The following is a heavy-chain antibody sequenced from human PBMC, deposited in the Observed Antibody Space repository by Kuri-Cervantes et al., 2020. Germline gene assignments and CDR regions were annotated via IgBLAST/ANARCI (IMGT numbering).Heavy chain of an antibody. CDR2: IRSKANTYST. D-gene: IGHD5-12*01. CDR1: GFTFSDSA. V-gene: IGHV3-73*01. J-gene: IGHJ3*02. Sequence: GESLKISCAASGFTFSDSAIHWVRQASGKGLEWVGRIRSKANTYSTAYAASVKGRFTVSRDNAKNSLYLQMNSLRAEDTAVYYCARDPGYSGYVGAFDIWGQGTMVTVSS. CDR3: ARDPGYSGYVGAFDI.